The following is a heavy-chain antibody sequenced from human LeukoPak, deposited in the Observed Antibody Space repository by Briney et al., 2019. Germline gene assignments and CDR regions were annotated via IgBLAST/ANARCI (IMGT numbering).Heavy chain of an antibody. V-gene: IGHV3-7*01. Sequence: GGSLRLSCAASGFTFSSYWMSWVGQAPGKGLEWVANIKQEGREKYYVDSVKGRFTISRDNAKNSLYLQMNSLRAEDTDVYYCARDPLRYGSGSYYLYYYYYMDVWGKGTTVTVSS. J-gene: IGHJ6*03. CDR3: ARDPLRYGSGSYYLYYYYYMDV. CDR1: GFTFSSYW. D-gene: IGHD3-10*01. CDR2: IKQEGREK.